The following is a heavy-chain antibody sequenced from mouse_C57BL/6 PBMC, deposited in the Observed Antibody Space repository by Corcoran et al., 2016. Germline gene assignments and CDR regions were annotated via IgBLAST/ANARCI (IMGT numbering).Heavy chain of an antibody. CDR1: GYTFTDHY. CDR3: ARLFLDY. J-gene: IGHJ2*01. CDR2: INPNNGGT. Sequence: EVQLQQSGPELVKPGASVKISCKASGYTFTDHYMNWVKQSHGKSLEWIGDINPNNGGTSYNQKFKGKATLTVDKSSSTAYMELRSLTSEDSAVYYCARLFLDYWGQGTTLTVSS. V-gene: IGHV1-26*01.